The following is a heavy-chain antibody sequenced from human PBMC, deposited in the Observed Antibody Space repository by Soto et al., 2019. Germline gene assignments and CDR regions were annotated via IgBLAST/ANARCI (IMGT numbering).Heavy chain of an antibody. CDR1: GFTFSSYG. CDR2: ISYDGSNK. Sequence: QVQLVESGGGVVQPGRSLRLSCAASGFTFSSYGMHWVRQAPGKGLEWVAVISYDGSNKYYADSVKGRFTISRDNSKTTLYLQMTSLRAEDTAVYYCAKDQGPLYRCSSVPHSYYYYCGMDVWGQGTTVTVSS. V-gene: IGHV3-30*18. CDR3: AKDQGPLYRCSSVPHSYYYYCGMDV. D-gene: IGHD6-13*01. J-gene: IGHJ6*02.